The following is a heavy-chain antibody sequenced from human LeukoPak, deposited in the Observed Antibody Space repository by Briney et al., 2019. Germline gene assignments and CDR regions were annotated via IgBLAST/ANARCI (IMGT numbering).Heavy chain of an antibody. Sequence: GGSLRLSCAASGFTFSSYEMNWVRQAPGKGLEWVAVIWYDGSNKYYADSVKGRFTISRDNPKNTLYLQMNSLRDEDTAVYYCARAGYCSGGSCYGKDYWGQGTLVTV. CDR1: GFTFSSYE. J-gene: IGHJ4*02. CDR2: IWYDGSNK. V-gene: IGHV3-33*08. CDR3: ARAGYCSGGSCYGKDY. D-gene: IGHD2-15*01.